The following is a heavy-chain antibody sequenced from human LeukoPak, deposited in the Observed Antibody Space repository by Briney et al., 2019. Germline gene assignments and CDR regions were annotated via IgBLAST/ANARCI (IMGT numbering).Heavy chain of an antibody. J-gene: IGHJ4*02. CDR1: GFTFSSYA. V-gene: IGHV3-23*01. CDR3: AREDRAIFGVVIISRHFDY. Sequence: PGGSLRLSCAASGFTFSSYAMSWVRQAPGKGLEWVSAISGSGGSTYYADSVKGRFTISRDNAKNSLYLQMNSLRAEDTAVYYCAREDRAIFGVVIISRHFDYWGQGTLVTVSS. D-gene: IGHD3-3*01. CDR2: ISGSGGST.